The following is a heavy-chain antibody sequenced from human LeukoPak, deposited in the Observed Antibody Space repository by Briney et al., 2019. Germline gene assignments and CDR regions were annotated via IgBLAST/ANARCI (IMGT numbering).Heavy chain of an antibody. J-gene: IGHJ5*02. CDR1: GGTFSSYA. CDR2: IIPIFGTA. Sequence: SVKVSCKASGGTFSSYAISWVRQAPGQGLEWMGGIIPIFGTANYAQKFQGRVTITADESTSTAYMELSSLRPEDTAVYYCATVKLLWFGRGLDPWGQGTLVTVSS. V-gene: IGHV1-69*13. CDR3: ATVKLLWFGRGLDP. D-gene: IGHD3-10*01.